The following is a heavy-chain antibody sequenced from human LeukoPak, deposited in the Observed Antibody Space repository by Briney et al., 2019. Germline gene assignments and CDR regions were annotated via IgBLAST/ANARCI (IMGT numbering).Heavy chain of an antibody. CDR2: ISGSGGST. Sequence: GGSLRLSCAASGFTFSSYAMSWVRQAPGKGLEWVSAISGSGGSTYYADSVKGRFTISRDNSKNTLYLQTNSLRAEDTAVYYCATDQTVVFWWPWFDPWGQGTLVTVSS. J-gene: IGHJ5*02. CDR3: ATDQTVVFWWPWFDP. V-gene: IGHV3-23*01. CDR1: GFTFSSYA. D-gene: IGHD2-21*01.